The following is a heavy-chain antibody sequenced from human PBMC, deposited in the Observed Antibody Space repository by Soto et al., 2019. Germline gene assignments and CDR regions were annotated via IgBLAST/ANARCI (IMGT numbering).Heavy chain of an antibody. CDR2: INPNSGGT. V-gene: IGHV1-2*04. CDR3: ARGCSSTSCHAPDAFDI. CDR1: GYTFTGHY. D-gene: IGHD2-2*01. Sequence: ASVKVSCKASGYTFTGHYMHWVRQAPGQGLEWMGWINPNSGGTNYAQKFQGWVTMTRDTSISTAYMELSRLRSDDTAVYYCARGCSSTSCHAPDAFDIWGQGTMVTVSS. J-gene: IGHJ3*02.